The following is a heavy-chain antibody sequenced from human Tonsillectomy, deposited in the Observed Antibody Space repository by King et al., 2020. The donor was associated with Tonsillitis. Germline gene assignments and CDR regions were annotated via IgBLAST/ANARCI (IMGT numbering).Heavy chain of an antibody. D-gene: IGHD3-22*01. Sequence: QQVQSGAEVKKPGSSVKVSCKASGGTFSSNAISWVRQAPGQGLEWMGGIIPIFGTANYAQKSQGRVTINADESTRTAYMELSSLRSEDTAVYYCAKERRDYYDSSAFNWFDPCGQGTLVTVSS. CDR2: IIPIFGTA. CDR3: AKERRDYYDSSAFNWFDP. J-gene: IGHJ5*02. CDR1: GGTFSSNA. V-gene: IGHV1-69*12.